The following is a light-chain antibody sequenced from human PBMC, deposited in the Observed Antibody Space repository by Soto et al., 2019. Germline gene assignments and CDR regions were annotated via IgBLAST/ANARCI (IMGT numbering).Light chain of an antibody. CDR1: ERLSSVY. J-gene: IGKJ5*01. CDR3: QQYGGSPRIT. V-gene: IGKV3-20*01. CDR2: GAS. Sequence: EILLTPSPGTLSLSPGERAPLSCRASERLSSVYLAWYQQRPGQPPRLLIYGASNRATGIPDRFSGSGSGTDFTLIINRLEPEDVAIYYCQQYGGSPRITFGQGTRLEIK.